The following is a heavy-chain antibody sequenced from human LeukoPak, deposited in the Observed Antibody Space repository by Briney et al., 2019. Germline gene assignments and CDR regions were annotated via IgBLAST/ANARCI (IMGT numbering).Heavy chain of an antibody. CDR2: IHHTGST. CDR3: ARNGDYSADS. D-gene: IGHD4-17*01. CDR1: GYSISSGYW. Sequence: SETLSLTCAVSGYSISSGYWWSRVRQPPGKGLEWIGEIHHTGSTNYNPSLKSRVTISVDKSKNQFSLKLTSVTAADTAVYYCARNGDYSADSWGQGTLLTVSS. J-gene: IGHJ4*02. V-gene: IGHV4-4*02.